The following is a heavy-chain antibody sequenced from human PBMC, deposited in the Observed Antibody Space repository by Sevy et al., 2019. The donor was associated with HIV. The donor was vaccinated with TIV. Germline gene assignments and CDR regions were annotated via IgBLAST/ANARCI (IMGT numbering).Heavy chain of an antibody. V-gene: IGHV3-30*18. J-gene: IGHJ4*02. CDR2: VSYDGADK. D-gene: IGHD2-15*01. Sequence: GGSLRLSCAASGFIFNNYDMYWIRQAPGKGLEWVATVSYDGADKDYADIVKGRFTIPRDSSRSMLYLQMCSLRPEDTGVYFCAKDMVDCSGGTCYSGAVSPFESWGQGTLVTVSS. CDR1: GFIFNNYD. CDR3: AKDMVDCSGGTCYSGAVSPFES.